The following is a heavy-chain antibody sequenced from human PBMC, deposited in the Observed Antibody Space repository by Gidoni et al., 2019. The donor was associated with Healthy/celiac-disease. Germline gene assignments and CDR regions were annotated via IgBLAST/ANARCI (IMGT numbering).Heavy chain of an antibody. CDR2: IYYIGSA. V-gene: IGHV4-39*01. Sequence: QLQLQESGPGLVKPSETLSLTCPVSGGSISSSSYYGGWISQPPGKWLEWIGSIYYIGSAYSTPSLKSRVTISLDKSKSKFSLELSSLTAADTAVYYCARKGRDVDLLFDYWGQGTLVTVSS. CDR3: ARKGRDVDLLFDY. CDR1: GGSISSSSYY. J-gene: IGHJ4*02. D-gene: IGHD2-21*01.